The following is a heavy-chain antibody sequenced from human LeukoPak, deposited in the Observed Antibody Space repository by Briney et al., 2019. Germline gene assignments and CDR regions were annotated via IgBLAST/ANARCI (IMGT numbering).Heavy chain of an antibody. J-gene: IGHJ6*03. D-gene: IGHD2-2*01. Sequence: GGSLRLSCAASGFTFSRYWMSWVRQAPGKGLEWVANIKQDGSEKYYVDSVRGRFTISRDNAKNSLYLQMNSLRAEDTAVYYCARVSSRDYMDVWGKGTTVTVSS. CDR2: IKQDGSEK. CDR3: ARVSSRDYMDV. V-gene: IGHV3-7*01. CDR1: GFTFSRYW.